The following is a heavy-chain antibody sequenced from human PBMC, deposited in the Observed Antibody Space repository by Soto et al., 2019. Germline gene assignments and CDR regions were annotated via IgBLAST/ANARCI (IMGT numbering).Heavy chain of an antibody. J-gene: IGHJ4*02. D-gene: IGHD1-26*01. CDR3: ARDYTGSYF. Sequence: GSLRLSCATSGFTFSGSTIHWVRQASGKGLEWVGRTRSKTYSYATAYAASVKGRFTISRDDSQSTAYLQMNSLKTEDTAVYYCARDYTGSYFWGQGTLVTVS. CDR2: TRSKTYSYAT. V-gene: IGHV3-73*01. CDR1: GFTFSGST.